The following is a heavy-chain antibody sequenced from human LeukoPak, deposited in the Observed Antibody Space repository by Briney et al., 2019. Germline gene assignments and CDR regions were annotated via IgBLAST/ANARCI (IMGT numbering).Heavy chain of an antibody. CDR2: IIPIFGTA. D-gene: IGHD2-15*01. V-gene: IGHV1-69*06. Sequence: SVKVSCKASGGTFSSYAISWVRQAPGQGLEWMGGIIPIFGTANYAQKFQGRVTITADKSTSTAYMELSRLRSDDTAVYYCARWPEGGHFDYWGQGTLVTVSS. CDR1: GGTFSSYA. J-gene: IGHJ4*02. CDR3: ARWPEGGHFDY.